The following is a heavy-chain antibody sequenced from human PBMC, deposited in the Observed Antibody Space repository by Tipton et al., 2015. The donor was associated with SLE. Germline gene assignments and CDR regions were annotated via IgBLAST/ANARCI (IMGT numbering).Heavy chain of an antibody. D-gene: IGHD3-22*01. CDR2: IYNGGRT. CDR1: GGSFSSGAYY. V-gene: IGHV4-30-4*08. Sequence: SLTCTVSGGSFSSGAYYWNWVRQHPGKGLEWIGYIYNGGRTYYNPSLESRVSISVDTSKNHFSLKLSSVTAADTAVYYCARDMYYYDGSGSFDYWGQGTLVTVSS. J-gene: IGHJ4*02. CDR3: ARDMYYYDGSGSFDY.